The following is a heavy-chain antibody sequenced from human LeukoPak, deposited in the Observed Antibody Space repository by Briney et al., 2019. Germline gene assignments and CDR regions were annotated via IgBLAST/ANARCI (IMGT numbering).Heavy chain of an antibody. CDR2: INPNSGGT. CDR1: GYTFSSCD. V-gene: IGHV1-2*02. J-gene: IGHJ4*02. CDR3: ARLPAGTGSYYFDY. D-gene: IGHD6-13*01. Sequence: ASVKVSCKASGYTFSSCDINWVRQAPGQGLEWMGWINPNSGGTNYAQKFQGRVTMTRDTSSSTAYMELSRLRSDDTAVYYCARLPAGTGSYYFDYWGQGTLVTVSS.